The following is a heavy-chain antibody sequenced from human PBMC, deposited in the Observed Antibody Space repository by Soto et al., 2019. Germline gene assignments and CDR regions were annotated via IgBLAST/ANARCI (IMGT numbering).Heavy chain of an antibody. CDR2: ISGSGGST. CDR3: AKVPTCSSTSCYAAWFDP. Sequence: GVSLRLSCAASGFTFSSYAMSWVRQAPGKGLEWVSAISGSGGSTYYADSVKGRFTISRDNSKNTLYLQMNSLRAEDTAVYYCAKVPTCSSTSCYAAWFDPWGQGTLVTVSS. V-gene: IGHV3-23*01. D-gene: IGHD2-2*01. J-gene: IGHJ5*02. CDR1: GFTFSSYA.